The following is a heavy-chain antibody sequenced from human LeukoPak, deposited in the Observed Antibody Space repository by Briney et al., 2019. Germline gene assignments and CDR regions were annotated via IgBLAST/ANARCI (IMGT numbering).Heavy chain of an antibody. V-gene: IGHV3-9*01. Sequence: PGRSLRLSCAASGFTFSSYGMHWVRQAPGKGLEWVSGISWNSGSIGYADSVKGRFTISRDNAKNSLYLQMNSLRGEDTALYYCAKAAYDFWSGLYYFDYWGQGTLVTVSS. J-gene: IGHJ4*02. CDR3: AKAAYDFWSGLYYFDY. D-gene: IGHD3-3*01. CDR2: ISWNSGSI. CDR1: GFTFSSYG.